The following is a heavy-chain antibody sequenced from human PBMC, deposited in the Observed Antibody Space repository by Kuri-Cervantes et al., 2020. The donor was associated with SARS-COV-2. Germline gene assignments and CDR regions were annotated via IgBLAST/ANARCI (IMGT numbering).Heavy chain of an antibody. CDR2: IYYSGST. Sequence: GSLRLSCTVSGGSISSYYWGWIRQPPGKGLERIGSIYYSGSTYYNPSLKSRVTISVDTSKNQFSLKLSSVTAADTAVCYCARHWEKRINFDYWGQGTLVTVSS. V-gene: IGHV4-39*01. D-gene: IGHD1-26*01. CDR3: ARHWEKRINFDY. CDR1: GGSISSYY. J-gene: IGHJ4*02.